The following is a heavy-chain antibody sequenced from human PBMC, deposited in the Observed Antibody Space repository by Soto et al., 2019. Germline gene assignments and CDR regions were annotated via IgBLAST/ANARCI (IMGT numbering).Heavy chain of an antibody. V-gene: IGHV4-59*02. Sequence: QVQLQETGPGLVKPSETLSLTCTVSGASVSGDYWTWICQTPRKGQGWIGNIHNSGASKYNPSLKSRVTISLDTSKNEFSLKMGSVTTADTAVYYCARGPQWLQADNRFDPWGQGNLVTVSS. J-gene: IGHJ5*02. CDR1: GASVSGDY. CDR3: ARGPQWLQADNRFDP. D-gene: IGHD5-12*01. CDR2: IHNSGAS.